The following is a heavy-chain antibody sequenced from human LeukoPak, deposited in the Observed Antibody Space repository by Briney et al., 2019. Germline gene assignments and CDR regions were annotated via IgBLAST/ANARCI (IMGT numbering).Heavy chain of an antibody. Sequence: KPSETLSLTCTVSGGSISSSSYYWGWIRQPPGKGLEWIGSIYYSGSTYYNPSLKSRVTISVDTSKNQFSLKLSSVTAADTAVYYCARQFRRASGWYSGYYFDYWGQGTLVTVSS. J-gene: IGHJ4*02. CDR2: IYYSGST. CDR1: GGSISSSSYY. CDR3: ARQFRRASGWYSGYYFDY. D-gene: IGHD6-19*01. V-gene: IGHV4-39*01.